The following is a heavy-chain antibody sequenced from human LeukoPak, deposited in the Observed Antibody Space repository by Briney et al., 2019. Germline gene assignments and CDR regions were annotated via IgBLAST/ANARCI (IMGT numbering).Heavy chain of an antibody. CDR2: IRYDGSNK. D-gene: IGHD6-19*01. J-gene: IGHJ4*02. Sequence: GGSLRLSCAASGFIFSSYGMHWVRQAPGKGLEWVAFIRYDGSNKYYADSVKGRFTISRDNSKNTLYLQMNSLRAEDTAVYYCAKAGVAVAGTKTYYFDYWGQGTLVTVSS. CDR3: AKAGVAVAGTKTYYFDY. V-gene: IGHV3-30*02. CDR1: GFIFSSYG.